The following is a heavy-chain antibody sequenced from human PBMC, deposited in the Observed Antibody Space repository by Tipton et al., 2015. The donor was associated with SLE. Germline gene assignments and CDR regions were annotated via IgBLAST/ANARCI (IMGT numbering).Heavy chain of an antibody. CDR3: ARGRWCFDL. Sequence: TLSLTCTVSGGSISSSSYYWGWIRQPPGKGLEWIGSIYYSGNTYYNPSLKSRVTISVDTSKNQFSLKLSSVTAADTAVYYCARGRWCFDLWGRGPLVTVSS. CDR1: GGSISSSSYY. V-gene: IGHV4-39*07. J-gene: IGHJ2*01. CDR2: IYYSGNT.